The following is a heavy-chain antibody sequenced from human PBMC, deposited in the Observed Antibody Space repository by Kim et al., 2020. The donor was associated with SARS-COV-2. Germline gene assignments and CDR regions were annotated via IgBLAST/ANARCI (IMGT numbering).Heavy chain of an antibody. D-gene: IGHD3-9*01. J-gene: IGHJ4*02. V-gene: IGHV6-1*01. CDR3: ARGRGGDILTGYTYYFDY. Sequence: KSRITIHPDTSKNQFSLQLNSVTPEDTAVYYCARGRGGDILTGYTYYFDYWGQGTLVTVSS.